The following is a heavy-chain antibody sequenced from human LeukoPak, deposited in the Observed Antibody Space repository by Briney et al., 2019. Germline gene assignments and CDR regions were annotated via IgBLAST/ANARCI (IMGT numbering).Heavy chain of an antibody. CDR1: GFTFSTYW. J-gene: IGHJ4*02. Sequence: GGSLRLSCSASGFTFSTYWMSWVRQAPGKGLEWVANMRRDGNEIYYLDSVRGRFTISRDNAKNSLYLQMNSLRAEDTAVYYCGTAGTVTTDNFDYWGQGTLVTVSS. CDR2: MRRDGNEI. D-gene: IGHD4-17*01. CDR3: GTAGTVTTDNFDY. V-gene: IGHV3-7*01.